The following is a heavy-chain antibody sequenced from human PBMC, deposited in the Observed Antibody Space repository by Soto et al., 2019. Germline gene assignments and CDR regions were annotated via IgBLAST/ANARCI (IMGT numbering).Heavy chain of an antibody. CDR2: ISYDGSNK. V-gene: IGHV3-30*18. D-gene: IGHD3-16*02. CDR1: GFTFSSYG. CDR3: AKDLVQFSDYVWGSYRSNWFDP. J-gene: IGHJ5*02. Sequence: PGGSLRPSCAASGFTFSSYGMHWVRQAPGKGLEWVAVISYDGSNKYYAHSVKGRFTISRDNSKNTLYLQMNSLRADDTAVYYCAKDLVQFSDYVWGSYRSNWFDPWGQGTLVTVSS.